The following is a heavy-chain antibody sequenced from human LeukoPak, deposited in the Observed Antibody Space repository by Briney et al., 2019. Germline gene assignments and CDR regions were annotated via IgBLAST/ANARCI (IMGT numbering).Heavy chain of an antibody. Sequence: ASVKVSCKASGYTFTNYDVNWVRQAPGQGLEWMGGLTQFFRRTNYTQKFQGRLTITADASSSTAYMELSDLRSDDTAVYYCATSESGRSWDWFAPWGQGTPVTVSS. D-gene: IGHD3-10*01. CDR3: ATSESGRSWDWFAP. V-gene: IGHV1-69*13. CDR1: GYTFTNYD. CDR2: LTQFFRRT. J-gene: IGHJ5*02.